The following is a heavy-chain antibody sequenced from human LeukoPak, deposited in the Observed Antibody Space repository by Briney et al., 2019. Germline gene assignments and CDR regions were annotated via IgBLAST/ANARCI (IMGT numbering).Heavy chain of an antibody. CDR2: INPSGGSI. Sequence: GASVTVSCTASGYTFTGYYMHWVRQAPGQGLEWMGTINPSGGSISYAQKFQGRVTMTRDTSTSTVYMELSSLRSGDTAVYYCARDSPDYYYYYGMDVWGQGTTVTVSS. J-gene: IGHJ6*02. CDR1: GYTFTGYY. V-gene: IGHV1-46*01. CDR3: ARDSPDYYYYYGMDV.